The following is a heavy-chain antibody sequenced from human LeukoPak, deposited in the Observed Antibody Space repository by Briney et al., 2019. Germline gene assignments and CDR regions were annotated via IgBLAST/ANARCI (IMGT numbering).Heavy chain of an antibody. D-gene: IGHD3-22*01. CDR3: ARDQRFYDSSGYPGDGFDV. CDR2: IYHSGST. Sequence: SGTLSLTCAVSGASINSSNWWSWVRQSPGKGLEWIVEIYHSGSTNYNPSLKSRVTISVDKSKNQFSPKVTSVTAADTAMYYCARDQRFYDSSGYPGDGFDVWGRGTMVTVSS. CDR1: GASINSSNW. V-gene: IGHV4-4*02. J-gene: IGHJ3*01.